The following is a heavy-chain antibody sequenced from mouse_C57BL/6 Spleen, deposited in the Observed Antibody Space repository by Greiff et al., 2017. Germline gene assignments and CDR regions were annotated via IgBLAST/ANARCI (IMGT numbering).Heavy chain of an antibody. CDR2: LNPSTGGT. CDR1: GYSFTGSY. CDR3: ARSRPFAY. V-gene: IGHV1-42*01. J-gene: IGHJ3*01. Sequence: VQLQQSGPELVKPWASVKISCKASGYSFTGSYMNWVTQSPDKSLDWIGVLNPSTGGTTYNKKFKANATLTVDKYSSTAYMQLKSLTSEDSAVYYCARSRPFAYWGQGTLGTVSA.